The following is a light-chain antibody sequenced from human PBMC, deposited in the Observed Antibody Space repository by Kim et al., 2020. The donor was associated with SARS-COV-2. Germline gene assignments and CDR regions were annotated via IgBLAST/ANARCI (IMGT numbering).Light chain of an antibody. J-gene: IGKJ2*01. V-gene: IGKV3-15*01. CDR1: QSVSSN. CDR2: DAS. Sequence: EILMTQSPSALSVSPGERATLSCRASQSVSSNLAWYHQRPGQAPSLLIYDASTRATGISARFSGSGSGTEFTLTISSLQSEDFAVYYCQQYYDWPPYTFGQGTKLEI. CDR3: QQYYDWPPYT.